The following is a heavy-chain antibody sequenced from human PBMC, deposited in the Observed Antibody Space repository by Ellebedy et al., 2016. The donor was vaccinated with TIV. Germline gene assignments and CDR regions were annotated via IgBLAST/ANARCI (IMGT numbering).Heavy chain of an antibody. J-gene: IGHJ4*02. Sequence: GESLKISCVASGFTFSAYAMGWVRQAPGKGLEWVSGIYGSGGRGTTYYADSLKGRFTISRDNSKNTLYLQMSSLKAEETAVYYCAKMRGWDLRAWFDYWGQGILVTVSS. CDR2: IYGSGGRGTT. CDR1: GFTFSAYA. CDR3: AKMRGWDLRAWFDY. V-gene: IGHV3-23*01. D-gene: IGHD1-26*01.